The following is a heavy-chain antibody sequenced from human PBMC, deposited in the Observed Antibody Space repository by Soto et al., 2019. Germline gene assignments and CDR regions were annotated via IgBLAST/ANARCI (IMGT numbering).Heavy chain of an antibody. CDR3: VGVESRYYYYGMDV. D-gene: IGHD3-3*01. V-gene: IGHV1-18*01. Sequence: VPLVQSGAEGKKHGAPVKVSCKASGYTFTSYGISWVRQAPGQGLEWMGWISASNGNTNYAQQLQGRVTMTTGTSTSTAYIELRGLRSDGTAVYYCVGVESRYYYYGMDVWFQGTAVTVSS. CDR2: ISASNGNT. J-gene: IGHJ6*02. CDR1: GYTFTSYG.